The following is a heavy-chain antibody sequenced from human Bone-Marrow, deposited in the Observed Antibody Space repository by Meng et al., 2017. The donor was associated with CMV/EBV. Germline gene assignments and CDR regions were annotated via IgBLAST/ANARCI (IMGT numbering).Heavy chain of an antibody. CDR2: IYSGGST. V-gene: IGHV3-66*02. Sequence: GESLKISCAASGFTVSSNYMSWVRQAPGKGLEWVSVIYSGGSTYYADSVKGRFTISRDNSKNTLYLQMNSLRAEDTAVYYCARERRITIFGMVIPYYYFDYWGQGTRVTGYS. J-gene: IGHJ4*02. D-gene: IGHD3-3*01. CDR1: GFTVSSNY. CDR3: ARERRITIFGMVIPYYYFDY.